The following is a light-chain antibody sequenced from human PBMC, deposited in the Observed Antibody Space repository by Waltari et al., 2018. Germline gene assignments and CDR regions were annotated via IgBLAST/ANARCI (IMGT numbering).Light chain of an antibody. CDR3: QQANSFPLT. V-gene: IGKV1-12*01. Sequence: IQMTQSPSSVSASVGDRVTITCRASQAIRNWLTWYQHKPGQAPKLLIYTASTLHSGVPSRFSGSGSGTDFTLTISSLQPEDFATYYCQQANSFPLTLGGGTKVEI. J-gene: IGKJ4*01. CDR1: QAIRNW. CDR2: TAS.